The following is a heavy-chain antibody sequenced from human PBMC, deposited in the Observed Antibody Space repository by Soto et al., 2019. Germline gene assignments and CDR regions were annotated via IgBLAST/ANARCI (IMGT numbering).Heavy chain of an antibody. Sequence: EVQLLECGGGLVQPGGSLRLSCAASRFTFSTYVMTWVRQAPGKGLEWVSAISRSGDSTYYADSVKGRFTISRDNSKNTLYVQMNSLRAEDTAVYYCAKGAFAGYYYYGIDVWGQGTTVTVSS. CDR1: RFTFSTYV. J-gene: IGHJ6*02. D-gene: IGHD3-16*01. CDR3: AKGAFAGYYYYGIDV. CDR2: ISRSGDST. V-gene: IGHV3-23*01.